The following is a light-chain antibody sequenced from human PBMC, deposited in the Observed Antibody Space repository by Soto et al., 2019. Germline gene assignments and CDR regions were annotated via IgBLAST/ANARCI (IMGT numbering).Light chain of an antibody. CDR2: ELT. CDR3: SSYTISNTLPFV. CDR1: RRDAGGYTY. V-gene: IGLV2-14*01. J-gene: IGLJ1*01. Sequence: QSVLTQPASVSGAPGQSITISGTGTRRDAGGYTYVSWYPQYPGKSPKLLIYELTHRPSGVSNRFSGSKSGNTASLTISGLQAEDEADYYCSSYTISNTLPFVFGTGTKVTVL.